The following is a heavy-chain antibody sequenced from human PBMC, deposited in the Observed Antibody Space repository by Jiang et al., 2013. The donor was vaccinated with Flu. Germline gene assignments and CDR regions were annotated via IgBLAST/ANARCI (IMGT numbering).Heavy chain of an antibody. V-gene: IGHV1-18*01. CDR3: ASIAYCSGDKCNAPLDF. J-gene: IGHJ4*02. Sequence: GAEVKKPGASVKVSCKASGYTFTTYGVSWVRQAPGQGLEWMGWISASTSNTKYAQNLQGRVTMTIDTSTRTAYMEVRSLRSDDSAIYYCASIAYCSGDKCNAPLDFWGQGTLVTVSS. D-gene: IGHD2-21*01. CDR2: ISASTSNT. CDR1: GYTFTTYG.